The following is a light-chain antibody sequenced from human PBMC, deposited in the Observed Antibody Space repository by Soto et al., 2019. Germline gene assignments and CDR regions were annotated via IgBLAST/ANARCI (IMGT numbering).Light chain of an antibody. V-gene: IGLV3-21*04. J-gene: IGLJ2*01. CDR1: NIGSKS. CDR2: YDS. Sequence: SYELTQPPSVSVAPGKTARITCGGNNIGSKSGHWYQQKPGQAPVLVIYYDSDRPSGIPERFSGSNSWNTATLTISRVEAGDEADYYCQVWDSSSDHPFGGGTKLTVL. CDR3: QVWDSSSDHP.